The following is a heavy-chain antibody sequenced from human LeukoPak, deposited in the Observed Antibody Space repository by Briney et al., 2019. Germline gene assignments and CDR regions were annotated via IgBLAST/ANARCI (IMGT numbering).Heavy chain of an antibody. CDR2: IYYSGST. V-gene: IGHV4-59*01. Sequence: SETLSLTCTVSGGSISSYYWSWIRQPPGKGLEWIGYIYYSGSTNYNPSLKSRVTISVDTSKNQFSLKLSSVTAADTAVYYCAKDHSSGYYYFDYWGQGTLVTVSS. CDR3: AKDHSSGYYYFDY. D-gene: IGHD3-22*01. CDR1: GGSISSYY. J-gene: IGHJ4*02.